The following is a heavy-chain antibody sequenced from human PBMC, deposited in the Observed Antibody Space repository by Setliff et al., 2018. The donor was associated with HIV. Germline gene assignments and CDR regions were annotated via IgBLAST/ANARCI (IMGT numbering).Heavy chain of an antibody. Sequence: SETLSLTCTVSGASIRSYYWCWLRQPPEKGLVWIGYVYYSGSTNYHHSLKSRVTMLVDTSKNQFSLKLSSVTAADTDVYYFARGNFIAAAGTDWFDTWGQGTLVTVSS. CDR3: ARGNFIAAAGTDWFDT. J-gene: IGHJ5*02. CDR1: GASIRSYY. V-gene: IGHV4-59*13. CDR2: VYYSGST. D-gene: IGHD6-13*01.